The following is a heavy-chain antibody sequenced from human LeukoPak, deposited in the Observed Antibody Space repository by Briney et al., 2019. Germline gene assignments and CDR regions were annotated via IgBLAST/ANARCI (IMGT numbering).Heavy chain of an antibody. D-gene: IGHD2-2*01. V-gene: IGHV3-23*01. CDR2: ISGSGGST. J-gene: IGHJ5*02. CDR3: AKDYCSSTSCYWFDP. Sequence: GGSLRLSCAASGFTFSSYGINWIRQAPGKGLEWVSAISGSGGSTYYADSVKGRFIISRDNSKNTLYLQMNSLRAEDTAVYYCAKDYCSSTSCYWFDPWGQGTLVTVSS. CDR1: GFTFSSYG.